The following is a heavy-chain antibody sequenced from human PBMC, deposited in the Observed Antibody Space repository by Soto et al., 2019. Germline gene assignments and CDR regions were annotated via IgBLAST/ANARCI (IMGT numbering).Heavy chain of an antibody. CDR1: GYTFTDHA. J-gene: IGHJ4*02. Sequence: QVQLVQSGAEVKKPGVSVKVSCKASGYTFTDHAIHWVRQAPGQRLEWMGWIITGNGITKYSQEFQGRVTFTRDTSANTAFMELSSLISEDTALYYCAREGGCSNGVCVESDYFDHWGQGTLVTVSS. D-gene: IGHD2-8*01. V-gene: IGHV1-3*04. CDR2: IITGNGIT. CDR3: AREGGCSNGVCVESDYFDH.